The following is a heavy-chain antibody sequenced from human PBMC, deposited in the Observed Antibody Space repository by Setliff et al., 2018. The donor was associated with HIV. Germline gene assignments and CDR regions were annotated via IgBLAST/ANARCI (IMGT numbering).Heavy chain of an antibody. CDR1: GGSMRVSNYY. D-gene: IGHD6-6*01. CDR2: IFYGGNT. Sequence: PSETLSLTCTVSGGSMRVSNYYWGWIRQSPGKGLMWIGSIFYGGNTYYNPSLKSRATISVDMSKSQFSVKLNSVVAADTAVYYCARHPRGAAARLNWCDPWGQGTQVTVSS. CDR3: ARHPRGAAARLNWCDP. J-gene: IGHJ5*02. V-gene: IGHV4-39*01.